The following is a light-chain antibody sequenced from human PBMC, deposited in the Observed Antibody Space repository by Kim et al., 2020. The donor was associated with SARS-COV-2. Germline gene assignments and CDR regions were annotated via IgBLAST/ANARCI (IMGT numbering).Light chain of an antibody. CDR1: QSVSTN. CDR3: QQYNNFRT. CDR2: GAS. V-gene: IGKV3-15*01. Sequence: EIVLTQSPPTLSVSPGERATLSCRASQSVSTNLVWYQQKPGQAPRLLLYGASTSATYIPARFTGSGSGTEFTLTISSLQSEDFADYYCQQYNNFRTFGQGTKVDIK. J-gene: IGKJ1*01.